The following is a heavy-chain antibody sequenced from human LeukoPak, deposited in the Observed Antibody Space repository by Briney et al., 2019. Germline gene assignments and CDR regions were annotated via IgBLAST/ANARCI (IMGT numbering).Heavy chain of an antibody. Sequence: ASVKVSCKAPGGTFSSYAISWVRQAPGQGLEWMGWINPNSGGTNYAQKFQGRVTMTRDTSISTACMELSRLRSDDTAVYYCASGYYGSGSYYNDPVGYWGQGTLVTVSS. CDR3: ASGYYGSGSYYNDPVGY. D-gene: IGHD3-10*01. CDR1: GGTFSSYA. V-gene: IGHV1-2*02. J-gene: IGHJ4*02. CDR2: INPNSGGT.